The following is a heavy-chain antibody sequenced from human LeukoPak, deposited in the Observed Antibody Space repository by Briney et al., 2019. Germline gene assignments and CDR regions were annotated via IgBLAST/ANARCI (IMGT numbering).Heavy chain of an antibody. V-gene: IGHV3-21*03. CDR1: GFTFSSYS. Sequence: GGSLRLSCAASGFTFSSYSMNWVRQAPGKGLEWVSSISSSGSNRYYADSVEGRFTISRDNANNSLYLQMNSLRADDTAVYYCAREDGYNFQFDYWGQGTLVTVSS. D-gene: IGHD5-24*01. CDR3: AREDGYNFQFDY. CDR2: ISSSGSNR. J-gene: IGHJ4*02.